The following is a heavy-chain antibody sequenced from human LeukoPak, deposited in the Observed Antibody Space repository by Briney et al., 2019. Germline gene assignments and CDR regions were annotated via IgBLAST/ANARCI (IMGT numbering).Heavy chain of an antibody. Sequence: GGSLRLSCAASGFTFSSYGMHWVRQAPGKGLEWVAFIRYDGSNKYYADSVKGRFTVSRDNSKNTLYLQMNSLRVEDTAVYYCARGHPHGWELYLDYWGQGTLVTVSS. CDR3: ARGHPHGWELYLDY. CDR2: IRYDGSNK. D-gene: IGHD1-26*01. CDR1: GFTFSSYG. V-gene: IGHV3-30*02. J-gene: IGHJ4*02.